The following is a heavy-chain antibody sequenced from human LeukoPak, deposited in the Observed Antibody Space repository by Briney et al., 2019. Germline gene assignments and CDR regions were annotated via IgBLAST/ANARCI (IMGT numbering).Heavy chain of an antibody. J-gene: IGHJ6*02. CDR1: GYTFTKYG. CDR2: ISAKNGNI. CDR3: AVVVVAATQNYYYYYGMDV. Sequence: ASVTFSCKASGYTFTKYGISWVRQAPGQGLEWIGWISAKNGNINYAQKFQGRVTMTTDTSTTTAYMELRSLGSDDTAVYYCAVVVVAATQNYYYYYGMDVWGQGTTVTVSS. V-gene: IGHV1-18*01. D-gene: IGHD2-15*01.